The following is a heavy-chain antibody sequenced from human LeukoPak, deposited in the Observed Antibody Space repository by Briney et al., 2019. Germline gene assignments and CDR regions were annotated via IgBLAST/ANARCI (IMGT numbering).Heavy chain of an antibody. CDR2: IDKHGYS. CDR1: GASISSGDYY. Sequence: SQTLSLTCAVSGASISSGDYYWNWIRQHPGKGLEWIGYIDKHGYSDNNPSLQSRVTISIDTSKNEFSMKLTSVTVADTAVYYCAREERLRGTDWFDSWGQGTLVTVPS. D-gene: IGHD4-17*01. CDR3: AREERLRGTDWFDS. J-gene: IGHJ5*01. V-gene: IGHV4-31*11.